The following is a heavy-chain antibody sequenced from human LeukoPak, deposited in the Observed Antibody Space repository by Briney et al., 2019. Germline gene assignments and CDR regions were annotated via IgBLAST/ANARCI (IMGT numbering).Heavy chain of an antibody. Sequence: GASVKVSCKASGYTFTSYGISWVRQAPGQGLEWMGWISAYNGNTNYAQKLQGRVTMTTDTSTSTAYMELRSLRSDDTAVYYCARVHWYSSSSRPKNGNWFDPWGQGTLVTVSS. V-gene: IGHV1-18*01. CDR2: ISAYNGNT. D-gene: IGHD6-13*01. CDR1: GYTFTSYG. J-gene: IGHJ5*02. CDR3: ARVHWYSSSSRPKNGNWFDP.